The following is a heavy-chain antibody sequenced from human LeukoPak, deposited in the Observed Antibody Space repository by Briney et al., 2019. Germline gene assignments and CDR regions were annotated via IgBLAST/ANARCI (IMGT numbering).Heavy chain of an antibody. D-gene: IGHD5-12*01. CDR2: IYTSGST. J-gene: IGHJ3*02. CDR3: ARGPSGLRSPFNT. V-gene: IGHV4-4*07. Sequence: SETLSLTCTVSGHSISSGYYWGWIRQSAGKGLEWIGRIYTSGSTNYNPSLKSRVTMSVDTSKNQFSLKLSSVTAADTAVYYCARGPSGLRSPFNTWGQGTTVTVSS. CDR1: GHSISSGYY.